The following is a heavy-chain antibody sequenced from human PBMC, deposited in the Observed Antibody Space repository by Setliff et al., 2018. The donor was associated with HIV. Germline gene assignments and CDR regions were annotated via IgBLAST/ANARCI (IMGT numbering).Heavy chain of an antibody. CDR1: GDSFTSSY. CDR2: IYYSGST. CDR3: ARGWSSGWYNWFDP. V-gene: IGHV4-59*01. D-gene: IGHD6-19*01. J-gene: IGHJ5*02. Sequence: PSETLSLTCTVSGDSFTSSYWSWIRQPPGKGLEWLGYIYYSGSTNYNPSLKSRVTMSVDTSKTQFSLQLSSVTAADTALYYCARGWSSGWYNWFDPWGQGTLVTVSS.